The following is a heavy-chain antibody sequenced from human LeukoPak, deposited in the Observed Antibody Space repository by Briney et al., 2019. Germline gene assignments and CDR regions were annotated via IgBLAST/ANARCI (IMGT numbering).Heavy chain of an antibody. CDR1: GFAFSSYS. J-gene: IGHJ4*02. Sequence: GGSLRLSCAASGFAFSSYSMNWVRQAPGKGLEWVSSISSSSSYIYYADSVKGRFTISRDNSKNTLYLQMNSLRAEDTAVYYCASPYYYDSSGYYYYFDYWGQGTLVTVSS. V-gene: IGHV3-21*01. D-gene: IGHD3-22*01. CDR2: ISSSSSYI. CDR3: ASPYYYDSSGYYYYFDY.